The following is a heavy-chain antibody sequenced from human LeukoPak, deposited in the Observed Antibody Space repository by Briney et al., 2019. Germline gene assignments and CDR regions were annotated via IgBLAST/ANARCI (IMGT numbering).Heavy chain of an antibody. D-gene: IGHD2-15*01. Sequence: GSLRLSCAASGFTFSSYAMSWVRQAPGKGLEWVSAISGSGGSTYYADSVKGRFTISRDNSKNTLYLQMNSLGAEDTAVYYCAKSGRRGYCSGGSRCSGNYFDYWGQGTLVTVSS. J-gene: IGHJ4*02. CDR3: AKSGRRGYCSGGSRCSGNYFDY. CDR2: ISGSGGST. V-gene: IGHV3-23*01. CDR1: GFTFSSYA.